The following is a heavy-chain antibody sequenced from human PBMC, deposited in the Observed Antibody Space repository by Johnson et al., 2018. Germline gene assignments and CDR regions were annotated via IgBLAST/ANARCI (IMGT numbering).Heavy chain of an antibody. CDR2: ISYDGSNK. CDR3: ARDGNYYDSSGYHDAFDI. J-gene: IGHJ3*02. V-gene: IGHV3-30-3*01. D-gene: IGHD3-22*01. CDR1: GFTFSSYA. Sequence: QVQLVQSGGGVVQPGRSLRLSCAASGFTFSSYAMHWVRQAPGKGLEWVAVISYDGSNKYYADSVKGRFTISRDNSKNTLYLQMNSLRAEDTAVEYCARDGNYYDSSGYHDAFDIWGQGTMVTVSS.